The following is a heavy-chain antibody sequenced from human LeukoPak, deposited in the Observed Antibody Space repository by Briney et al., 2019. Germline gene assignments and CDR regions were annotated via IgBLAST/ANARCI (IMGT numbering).Heavy chain of an antibody. CDR3: ARDGDGRYYYDSSGYEY. CDR2: IYYSGST. D-gene: IGHD3-22*01. V-gene: IGHV4-59*01. Sequence: SETLSLTCTVSGGSISSYYWSWIRQPPGKGLEWIGYIYYSGSTNYNPSLKSRVTISVDTSKNQFSLKLSSVTAADTAVYYCARDGDGRYYYDSSGYEYWGQGTLVTVSS. J-gene: IGHJ4*02. CDR1: GGSISSYY.